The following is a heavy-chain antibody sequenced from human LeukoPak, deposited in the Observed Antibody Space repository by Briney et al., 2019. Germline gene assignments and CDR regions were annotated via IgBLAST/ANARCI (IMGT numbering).Heavy chain of an antibody. CDR3: ARVLRDSSSRVRTPQYWFDP. D-gene: IGHD6-13*01. V-gene: IGHV4-4*07. CDR1: GGSISSYY. J-gene: IGHJ5*02. CDR2: IYTSGST. Sequence: SETLSLTCTVSGGSISSYYWSWIRQPAGKGLEWIGRIYTSGSTNYNPSLKSRVTMSVDTSKNQFSLTLSSVTAADTAVYYCARVLRDSSSRVRTPQYWFDPWGQGTLVTVSS.